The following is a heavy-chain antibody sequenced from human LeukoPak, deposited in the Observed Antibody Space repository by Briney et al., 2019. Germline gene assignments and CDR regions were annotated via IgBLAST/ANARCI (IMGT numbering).Heavy chain of an antibody. J-gene: IGHJ4*02. CDR2: INHSGST. V-gene: IGHV4-34*01. CDR1: GGSFSGYY. Sequence: SETLSLTCAVYGGSFSGYYWSWIRQPPGKGLEWIGEINHSGSTNHNPSLKSRVTISVDTSKNQFSLKLSSVTAADTAVYYCARVRARIAARKVFDYWGQGTLVTVSS. CDR3: ARVRARIAARKVFDY. D-gene: IGHD6-6*01.